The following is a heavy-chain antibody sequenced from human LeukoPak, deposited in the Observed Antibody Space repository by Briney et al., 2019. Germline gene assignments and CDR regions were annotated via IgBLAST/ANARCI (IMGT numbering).Heavy chain of an antibody. D-gene: IGHD5-18*01. Sequence: SETLSLTCAVYGGSFSGYYWSWIRQPPGKGLEWIGEINHSGSTNYNPSLKSRVTISVDTSKNQFSLKLSSVTAADTAVYYCARDRPPTGTAMAYYFDYWGQGTLVTVSS. V-gene: IGHV4-34*01. CDR3: ARDRPPTGTAMAYYFDY. J-gene: IGHJ4*02. CDR2: INHSGST. CDR1: GGSFSGYY.